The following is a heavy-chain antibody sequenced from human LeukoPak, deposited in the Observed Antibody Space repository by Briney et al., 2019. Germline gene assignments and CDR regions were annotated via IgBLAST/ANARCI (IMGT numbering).Heavy chain of an antibody. Sequence: GGSLRLSCAASGFAFSDYWMHWVRQAPGKGLEWVSRIYSDESSTYYADSVKGRFTISRDNSKNTLYLQMNNLRADDTAVYYCAKKGQADDYGKPDWGQGTLVTVSS. V-gene: IGHV3-74*01. D-gene: IGHD4-17*01. CDR3: AKKGQADDYGKPD. J-gene: IGHJ4*02. CDR2: IYSDESST. CDR1: GFAFSDYW.